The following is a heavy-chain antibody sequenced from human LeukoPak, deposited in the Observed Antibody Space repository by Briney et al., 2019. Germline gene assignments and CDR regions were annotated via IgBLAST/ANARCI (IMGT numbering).Heavy chain of an antibody. CDR2: IYHSGST. J-gene: IGHJ4*02. D-gene: IGHD3-3*01. CDR1: GGSINRYF. Sequence: SETLSLTCNVSGGSINRYFWSWSRQPPGKGLEWIGYIYHSGSTKYNPSLMSRVTMSIDTSKNQFSLNLSSVTAADTAVYCCARERHDLWSAYHFDSPGLGTLVIVSS. V-gene: IGHV4-59*01. CDR3: ARERHDLWSAYHFDS.